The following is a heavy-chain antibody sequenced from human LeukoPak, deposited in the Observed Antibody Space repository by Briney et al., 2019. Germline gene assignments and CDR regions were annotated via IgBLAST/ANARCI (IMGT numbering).Heavy chain of an antibody. D-gene: IGHD1-1*01. J-gene: IGHJ4*02. V-gene: IGHV4-59*01. CDR2: MYYNGNA. CDR3: AGSSYINYIDY. CDR1: GASINSYY. Sequence: PSETLSLTCTVSGASINSYYWSWIRQPPGKGLEWIGYMYYNGNANYNPSLKSRVTISLDTSENQFSLKLSSMNAADTAVYYCAGSSYINYIDYWGQGTLVTVSS.